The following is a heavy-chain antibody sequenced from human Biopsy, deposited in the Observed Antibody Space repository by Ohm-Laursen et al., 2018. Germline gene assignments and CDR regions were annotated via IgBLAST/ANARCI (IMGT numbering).Heavy chain of an antibody. J-gene: IGHJ5*02. CDR2: IIGIFRTA. CDR1: GGTFNSSA. CDR3: ARGGGYNWNNGWFDP. Sequence: VASVKVSCKASGGTFNSSAITWVRQAPGQGLEWMGGIIGIFRTAHYAQKFQGRVTITADEFMSTAYMELSSLRSEDTAVYYCARGGGYNWNNGWFDPWGQGTLVTVSS. V-gene: IGHV1-69*13. D-gene: IGHD1/OR15-1a*01.